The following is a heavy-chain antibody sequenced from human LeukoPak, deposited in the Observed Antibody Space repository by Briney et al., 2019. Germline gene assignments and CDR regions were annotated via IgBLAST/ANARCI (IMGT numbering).Heavy chain of an antibody. Sequence: ASVKVSCKVSGYTFTELSMHWVRQAPGKGLEWMGGFDPEDGETIYAQKFQGRVTMTEDTSTDTAYMELSSLRSEDTAVYYCAFSGPRHGDYDYYGMDVWGQGTTVTVSS. CDR2: FDPEDGET. V-gene: IGHV1-24*01. CDR3: AFSGPRHGDYDYYGMDV. J-gene: IGHJ6*02. D-gene: IGHD3-10*01. CDR1: GYTFTELS.